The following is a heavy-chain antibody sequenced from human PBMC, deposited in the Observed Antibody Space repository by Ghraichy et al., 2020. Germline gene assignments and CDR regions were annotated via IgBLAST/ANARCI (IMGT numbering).Heavy chain of an antibody. CDR3: ARTKWLKPFQH. CDR2: INHSGST. V-gene: IGHV4-34*01. CDR1: GGSFSGYY. Sequence: SETLSLTCAVYGGSFSGYYWSWIRQPPGKGLEWIGEINHSGSTNYNPSLKSRVTISVDTSKNQFSLKLSSVTAADTAVYYCARTKWLKPFQHWGQGTLVTVSS. D-gene: IGHD3-22*01. J-gene: IGHJ1*01.